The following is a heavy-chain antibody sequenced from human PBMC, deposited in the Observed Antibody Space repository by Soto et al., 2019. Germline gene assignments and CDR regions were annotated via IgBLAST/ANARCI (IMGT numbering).Heavy chain of an antibody. CDR1: GGSISSGGYY. Sequence: SETLSLTCTVSGGSISSGGYYWSWIRQHPGKGLEWIGYIYYSGSTYYNPSLKSRVTISVDTSKNQFSLKLSSVTAADTAVYYCARRGIAAPYFDYWGQGTLVTVSS. V-gene: IGHV4-31*03. CDR2: IYYSGST. CDR3: ARRGIAAPYFDY. D-gene: IGHD6-13*01. J-gene: IGHJ4*02.